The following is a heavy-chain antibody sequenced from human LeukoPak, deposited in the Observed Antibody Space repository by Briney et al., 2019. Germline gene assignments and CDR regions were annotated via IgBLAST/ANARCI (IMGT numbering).Heavy chain of an antibody. CDR1: GGTFSSYA. CDR3: ARDIAAAGTSSYGMDV. V-gene: IGHV1-2*04. CDR2: INPNSGGT. J-gene: IGHJ6*02. D-gene: IGHD6-13*01. Sequence: GASVKVSCKASGGTFSSYAISWVRQAPGQGLEWMGWINPNSGGTNYAQKFQGWVTMTRDTSISTAYMELSRLRSDDTAVYYCARDIAAAGTSSYGMDVWGQGTTVTVSS.